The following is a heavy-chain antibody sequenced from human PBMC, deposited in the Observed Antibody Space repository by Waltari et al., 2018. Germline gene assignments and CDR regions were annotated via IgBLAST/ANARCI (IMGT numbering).Heavy chain of an antibody. V-gene: IGHV3-23*01. CDR1: GFIFNTYA. CDR3: AKAHFYDTSGYIEQ. D-gene: IGHD3-22*01. Sequence: EVRVLESGGGLVQPGGSLRLTCAAAGFIFNTYAINWVRQAPGTGLEWVSGINGYGDKTYYADSVRGRFTLSRDNSRNTLSLQMNSLRAEDTAVYYCAKAHFYDTSGYIEQWGQGTLVTVSS. J-gene: IGHJ4*02. CDR2: INGYGDKT.